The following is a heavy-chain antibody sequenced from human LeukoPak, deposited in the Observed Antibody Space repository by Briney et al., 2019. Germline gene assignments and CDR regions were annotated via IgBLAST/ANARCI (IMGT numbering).Heavy chain of an antibody. CDR3: AKVMRHVVVVPAAMDY. V-gene: IGHV3-23*01. Sequence: GGSLRLSCAASGFTFSSYAMSWVRQAPGKGLEWVSGISGSAGSTYYADSVKGRFIMSRDDSKNTLYLQMNSLRAEDTAVYHCAKVMRHVVVVPAAMDYWGQGTLVTVSS. CDR1: GFTFSSYA. D-gene: IGHD2-2*01. J-gene: IGHJ4*02. CDR2: ISGSAGST.